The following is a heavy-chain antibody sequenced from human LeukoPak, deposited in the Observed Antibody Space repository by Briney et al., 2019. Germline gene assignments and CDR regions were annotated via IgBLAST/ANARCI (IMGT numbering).Heavy chain of an antibody. V-gene: IGHV4-61*02. D-gene: IGHD3-10*01. J-gene: IGHJ4*02. Sequence: PSETLSLTCTVSGGSISSSIYYWSWIRQPAGKGLEWIGRIQTSGSTNYNPSLKSRVTMSVDTSKNQVSLKLSSVTAADTAVYYCARDLYYYGSGSYPQFDYWGQGTLVTVSS. CDR3: ARDLYYYGSGSYPQFDY. CDR1: GGSISSSIYY. CDR2: IQTSGST.